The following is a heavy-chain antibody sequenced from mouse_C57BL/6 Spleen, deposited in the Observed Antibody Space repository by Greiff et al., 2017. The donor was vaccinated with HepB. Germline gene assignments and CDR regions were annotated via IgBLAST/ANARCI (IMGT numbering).Heavy chain of an antibody. CDR2: IDPETGGT. D-gene: IGHD1-1*01. J-gene: IGHJ1*03. V-gene: IGHV1-15*01. Sequence: VKLQQSGAELVRPGASVTLSCKASGYTFTDYEMHWVKQTPVHGLEWIGAIDPETGGTAYNQKFKGKAILTADKSSSTAYMELRRLTSEDSAVYYCTRDSGSSHWYFAVWGTGTTVTVSS. CDR1: GYTFTDYE. CDR3: TRDSGSSHWYFAV.